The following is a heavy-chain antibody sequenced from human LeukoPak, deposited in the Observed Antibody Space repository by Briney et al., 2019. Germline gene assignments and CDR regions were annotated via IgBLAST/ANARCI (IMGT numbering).Heavy chain of an antibody. CDR2: ISGSGGST. J-gene: IGHJ4*02. V-gene: IGHV3-23*01. D-gene: IGHD2-21*02. CDR3: AKECGGDCYWAYYFDY. CDR1: GFTFSSYA. Sequence: GGSLRLSCAASGFTFSSYAMSWVRQAPGKGLEWVSAISGSGGSTYYADSVKGRFTISRDNSKNTLYLQMNSLRAEDTAVYYCAKECGGDCYWAYYFDYXXQGTLVTVXS.